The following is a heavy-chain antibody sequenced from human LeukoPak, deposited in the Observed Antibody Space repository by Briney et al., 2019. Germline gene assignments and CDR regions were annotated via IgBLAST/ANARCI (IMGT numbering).Heavy chain of an antibody. J-gene: IGHJ4*02. CDR3: ASQGF. Sequence: SETLSLTCTVSGGSISSYYWSWIRQPPGKGLEWIGYIYDSGSTNYNPSLKSRVTISADTSKNQFSLKLLSVTAADTAVYYYASQGFWGQGTRVTVSS. CDR1: GGSISSYY. CDR2: IYDSGST. V-gene: IGHV4-59*08.